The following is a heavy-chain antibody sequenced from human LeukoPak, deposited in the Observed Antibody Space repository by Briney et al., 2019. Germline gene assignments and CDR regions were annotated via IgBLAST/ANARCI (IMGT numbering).Heavy chain of an antibody. Sequence: SETLSLTCTVSGGSITRGAYYWGWIRQPPGKVLEWLGSINYSGSTYSNPSLKSRATISVDTSKNQFSLKLISVTAADTALYYCERNRMYYDSSGYQNSFAYWGQGTLVIVSS. CDR2: INYSGST. D-gene: IGHD3-22*01. CDR3: ERNRMYYDSSGYQNSFAY. J-gene: IGHJ4*02. CDR1: GGSITRGAYY. V-gene: IGHV4-39*01.